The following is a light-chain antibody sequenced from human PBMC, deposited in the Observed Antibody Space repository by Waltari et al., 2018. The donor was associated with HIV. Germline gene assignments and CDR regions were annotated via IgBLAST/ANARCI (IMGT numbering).Light chain of an antibody. CDR2: EDK. J-gene: IGLJ2*01. V-gene: IGLV6-57*01. CDR3: QSYDINNRVV. Sequence: NFMLTQHHSVSESPGTTVTISCTRSNVSIASNFVQWFRHRPGSPPRTLIFEDKQSPSGVPDRFSGSVDSSSNSASLIISGLQTEDEADYYCQSYDINNRVVFGGGTAVTVL. CDR1: NVSIASNF.